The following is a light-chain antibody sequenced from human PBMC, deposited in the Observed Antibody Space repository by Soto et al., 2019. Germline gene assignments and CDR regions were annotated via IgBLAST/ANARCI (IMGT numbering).Light chain of an antibody. CDR1: SSDIGGYNY. Sequence: QSALTQPASVSESPGLSITISCTGTSSDIGGYNYVSWYQQHPGKAPKLMIYDVTNRPSGVSDRFSGSKSGNTASLTISGLQAEDEADYYCSSYTTSGTVSFGGGTQLTVL. J-gene: IGLJ2*01. V-gene: IGLV2-14*03. CDR2: DVT. CDR3: SSYTTSGTVS.